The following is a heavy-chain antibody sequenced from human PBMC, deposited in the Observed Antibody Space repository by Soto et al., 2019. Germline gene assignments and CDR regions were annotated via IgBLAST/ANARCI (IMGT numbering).Heavy chain of an antibody. CDR3: ARLDLWVVPAAMGGYYYYGMDV. D-gene: IGHD2-2*01. CDR2: TDPSDSYT. J-gene: IGHJ6*02. Sequence: GESLKISCKGSGYSFTSYWISWVRQMPGKGLEWMGRTDPSDSYTNYSPSFQGHVTISADKSISTAYLQWSSLKASDTAMYYCARLDLWVVPAAMGGYYYYGMDVWGQGTTVTVSS. V-gene: IGHV5-10-1*01. CDR1: GYSFTSYW.